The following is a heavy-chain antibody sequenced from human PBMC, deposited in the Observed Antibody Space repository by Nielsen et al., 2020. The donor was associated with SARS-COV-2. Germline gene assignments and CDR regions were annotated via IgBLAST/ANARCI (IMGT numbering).Heavy chain of an antibody. Sequence: SVKVSCKASGGTFSNYDVTWVRQAPRQGLEWMGGIIPIFGTANYAQKFQGRVTITADESTSTAYMELSSLRSEDTAVYYCARGVVPAAMTWFDPWGQGTLVTVSS. J-gene: IGHJ5*02. D-gene: IGHD2-2*01. CDR3: ARGVVPAAMTWFDP. CDR1: GGTFSNYD. V-gene: IGHV1-69*13. CDR2: IIPIFGTA.